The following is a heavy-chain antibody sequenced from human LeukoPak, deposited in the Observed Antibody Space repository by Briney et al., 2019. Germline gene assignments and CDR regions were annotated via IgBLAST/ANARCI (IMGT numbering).Heavy chain of an antibody. CDR2: ISYDGSKE. J-gene: IGHJ4*02. V-gene: IGHV3-30*03. D-gene: IGHD1-26*01. CDR3: ARDVTGSYSFDY. CDR1: GFTFSSHG. Sequence: TGGSLRLSCAASGFTFSSHGMHWVRQAPGKGLEWVALISYDGSKEYYADSVKGRFTLSRDNSKNTPHLQMNSLRAEDSALYYCARDVTGSYSFDYWGQGTLVTVSS.